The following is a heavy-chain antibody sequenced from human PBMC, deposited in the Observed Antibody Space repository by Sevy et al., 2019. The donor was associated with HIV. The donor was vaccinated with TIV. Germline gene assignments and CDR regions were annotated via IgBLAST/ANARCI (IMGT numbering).Heavy chain of an antibody. CDR2: IKEDGSEK. J-gene: IGHJ4*02. Sequence: GGSLRLSCAASGFTFSGNWMSWVRQAPGKGLEWVADIKEDGSEKYYVDSVKGRFTISRDNDKKSLYLQMNNLRAEDTAVYYCARDAGYCSSTSCYRGDYFDYWGQGTLVTVSS. D-gene: IGHD2-2*02. CDR1: GFTFSGNW. CDR3: ARDAGYCSSTSCYRGDYFDY. V-gene: IGHV3-7*01.